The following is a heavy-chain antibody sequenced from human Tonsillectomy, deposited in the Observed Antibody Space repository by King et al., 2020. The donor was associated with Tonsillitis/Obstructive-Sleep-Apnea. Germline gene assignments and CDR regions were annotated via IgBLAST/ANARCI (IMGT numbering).Heavy chain of an antibody. CDR2: LVQSGIM. J-gene: IGHJ4*02. CDR1: GDSISSSTSY. Sequence: QLQESGPGLVKPSETLSLTCTVSGDSISSSTSYWGWIRQPPGKGLEWIGNLVQSGIMFYNPSLKSRFTTSVATSKNQFSLKLSSGTAADTAVYFCARRLYQGSGSYYSDFDYWGQGTLVTVSS. CDR3: ARRLYQGSGSYYSDFDY. D-gene: IGHD3-10*01. V-gene: IGHV4-39*01.